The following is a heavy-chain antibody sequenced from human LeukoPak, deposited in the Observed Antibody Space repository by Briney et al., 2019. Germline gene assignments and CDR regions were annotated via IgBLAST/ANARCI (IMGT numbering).Heavy chain of an antibody. V-gene: IGHV1-46*01. Sequence: ASVKVSCKASGYTFTSYYMHWVRQAPGQGLEWMGIINPSGGSTSYAQKFQGRVTMTRDTSTSTVYMELSSLRSEDTAVYYCAREVGFCSSTSCYTNWFDPWGQGTLVTVSS. CDR3: AREVGFCSSTSCYTNWFDP. J-gene: IGHJ5*02. D-gene: IGHD2-2*02. CDR1: GYTFTSYY. CDR2: INPSGGST.